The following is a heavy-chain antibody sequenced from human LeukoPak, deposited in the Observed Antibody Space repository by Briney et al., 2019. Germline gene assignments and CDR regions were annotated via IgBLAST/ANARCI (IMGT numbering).Heavy chain of an antibody. CDR3: AREGHFGSSWYNDAFDI. D-gene: IGHD6-13*01. CDR2: ISWNSGSI. CDR1: GFTFDDYA. V-gene: IGHV3-9*01. J-gene: IGHJ3*02. Sequence: GGSLRLSCAASGFTFDDYAMHWVRQAPGKGLEWVSGISWNSGSIGYADSVKGRFTISRDNAKNSLYLQMNSLRAEDTAVYYCAREGHFGSSWYNDAFDIWGQGTMVTVSS.